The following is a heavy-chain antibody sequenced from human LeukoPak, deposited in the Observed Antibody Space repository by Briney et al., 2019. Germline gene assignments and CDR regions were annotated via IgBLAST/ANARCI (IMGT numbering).Heavy chain of an antibody. J-gene: IGHJ4*02. D-gene: IGHD6-13*01. Sequence: SVKVSCKASGGTFSSYAISWVRQAPGQGLEWMGRIIPIFGTANYAQKFQGRVTITTDESTSTAYMELRSLRSDDTAVYYCARGRVSSSWYFDYWGQGTLVTVSS. CDR1: GGTFSSYA. CDR3: ARGRVSSSWYFDY. V-gene: IGHV1-69*05. CDR2: IIPIFGTA.